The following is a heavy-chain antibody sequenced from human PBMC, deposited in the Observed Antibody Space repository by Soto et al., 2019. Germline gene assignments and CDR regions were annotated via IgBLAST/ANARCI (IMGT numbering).Heavy chain of an antibody. J-gene: IGHJ5*02. V-gene: IGHV3-23*01. CDR2: ISGSGGST. D-gene: IGHD3-22*01. CDR3: AKRYYYESSGYGVWFDP. CDR1: GFTFSSYA. Sequence: GGSLRLSCAASGFTFSSYAMSWVRQAPGKGLEWVSAISGSGGSTYYADSVKGRFTISRDNSKNTLYLQMNSLRAEDTAVYYCAKRYYYESSGYGVWFDPWGQGTLVTVSS.